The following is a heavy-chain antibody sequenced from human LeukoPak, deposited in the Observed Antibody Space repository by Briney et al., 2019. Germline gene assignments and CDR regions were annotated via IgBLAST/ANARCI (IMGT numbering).Heavy chain of an antibody. D-gene: IGHD3-3*01. J-gene: IGHJ5*02. Sequence: GASVKVSCKASGYTFTSYDINWVRQATGQGLEWMGWMNPNSGNTGYAQKFQGRVTITRNTSISTAYMELSSLRSEDTAVYYCARGRRITIFGVVIMNWFDPWGQGTLVTVSS. CDR3: ARGRRITIFGVVIMNWFDP. V-gene: IGHV1-8*03. CDR2: MNPNSGNT. CDR1: GYTFTSYD.